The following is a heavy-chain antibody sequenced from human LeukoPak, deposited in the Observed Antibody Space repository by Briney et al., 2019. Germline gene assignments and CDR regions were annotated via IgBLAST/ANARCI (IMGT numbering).Heavy chain of an antibody. CDR1: GYTFTSCG. CDR3: ARDGVGSSGWYTLDY. J-gene: IGHJ4*02. D-gene: IGHD6-19*01. V-gene: IGHV1-18*01. Sequence: ASVKVSCKASGYTFTSCGISWVRQAPGQGLEWMGWISAYNGNTNYAQKLQGRVTMTTDTSTSTAYVELRSLRSDDTAVYYCARDGVGSSGWYTLDYWGQGTLVTVSS. CDR2: ISAYNGNT.